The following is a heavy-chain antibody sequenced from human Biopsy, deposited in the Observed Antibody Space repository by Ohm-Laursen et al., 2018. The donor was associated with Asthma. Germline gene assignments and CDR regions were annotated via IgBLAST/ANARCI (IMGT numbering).Heavy chain of an antibody. CDR1: GFTSGDYW. CDR3: ARTFHFWSPYHAEHYQL. J-gene: IGHJ1*01. Sequence: SLRLSCAASGFTSGDYWMSWVRQVPGKGLEWVANIKHDGSEKNHVDSLKGRFTISRDNAKNSLYLQMNSLRAEDTAVYYCARTFHFWSPYHAEHYQLWGQGTLVTASS. V-gene: IGHV3-7*01. D-gene: IGHD3-3*02. CDR2: IKHDGSEK.